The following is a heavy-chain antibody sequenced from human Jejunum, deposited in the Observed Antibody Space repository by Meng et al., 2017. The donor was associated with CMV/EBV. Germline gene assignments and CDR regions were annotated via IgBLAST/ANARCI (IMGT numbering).Heavy chain of an antibody. Sequence: SCEASGFTLSDYWMTWVRHLPGKGLEWVANINFDGSVQYYVDSVKGRFTISRDNAKNSLYLQMNSLSAEDTAVYYCARDRGGKDVWGQGTTVTVSS. CDR3: ARDRGGKDV. V-gene: IGHV3-7*01. CDR2: INFDGSVQ. D-gene: IGHD3-16*01. CDR1: GFTLSDYW. J-gene: IGHJ6*02.